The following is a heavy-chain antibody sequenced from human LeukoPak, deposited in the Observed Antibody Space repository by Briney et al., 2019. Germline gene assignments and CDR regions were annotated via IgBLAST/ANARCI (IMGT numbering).Heavy chain of an antibody. J-gene: IGHJ4*02. D-gene: IGHD6-13*01. CDR1: GXTFSSYA. V-gene: IGHV3-23*01. Sequence: GESLRLSCAASGXTFSSYAMSWVRQAPGKGLEWLSAISGSGGSRYYSGSLKGRFTISRDNSKSTLYLQMTSLRAEDTAVYYCAKSSPIAAAGEVSDFWGQGTLVTVSS. CDR3: AKSSPIAAAGEVSDF. CDR2: ISGSGGSR.